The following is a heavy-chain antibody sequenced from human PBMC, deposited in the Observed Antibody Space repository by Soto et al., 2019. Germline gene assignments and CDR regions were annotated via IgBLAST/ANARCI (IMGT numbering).Heavy chain of an antibody. J-gene: IGHJ4*02. CDR2: INPNSGGT. CDR1: GYTFTGCY. V-gene: IGHV1-2*02. CDR3: ARGYSSSWTLDY. D-gene: IGHD6-13*01. Sequence: ASVKVSCKASGYTFTGCYMHWVRQAPGQGLEWMGWINPNSGGTNYAQKFQGRVTMTRDTSISTAYMELSRLRSDDTAVYYCARGYSSSWTLDYWGQGTLVTVSS.